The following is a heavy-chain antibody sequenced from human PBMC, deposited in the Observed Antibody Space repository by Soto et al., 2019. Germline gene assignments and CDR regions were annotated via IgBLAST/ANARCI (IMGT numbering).Heavy chain of an antibody. J-gene: IGHJ4*02. CDR1: GASMGRAGSY. V-gene: IGHV4-31*03. D-gene: IGHD6-13*01. CDR2: IHYDETT. CDR3: ARGKDRLISLDY. Sequence: QVQLQESGPELVKSSQTLSLTCTVSGASMGRAGSYWSWIRQFPGRGLEWVGYIHYDETTYYNPSLESRVTVSADTSKNQFFLKLTSVTAADTAIYYCARGKDRLISLDYWGQGTLVTVSS.